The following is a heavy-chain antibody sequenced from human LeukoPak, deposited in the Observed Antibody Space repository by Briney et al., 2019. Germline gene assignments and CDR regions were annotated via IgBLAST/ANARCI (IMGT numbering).Heavy chain of an antibody. V-gene: IGHV3-30*18. J-gene: IGHJ1*01. CDR2: ISYDGSNK. CDR1: GFTFSGYG. CDR3: AKEECGGDCYRYFQH. D-gene: IGHD2-21*01. Sequence: GGSLRLSCAASGFTFSGYGMHWVRQAPGKGLEWVAVISYDGSNKYYAGSVKGRFTISRDNSKNTLYLQMNSLRAEDTAVYYCAKEECGGDCYRYFQHWGQGTLVTVSS.